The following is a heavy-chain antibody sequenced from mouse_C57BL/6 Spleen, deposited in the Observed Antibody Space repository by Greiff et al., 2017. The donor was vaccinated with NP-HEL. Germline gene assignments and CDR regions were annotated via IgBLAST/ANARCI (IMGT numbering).Heavy chain of an antibody. V-gene: IGHV5-9*01. J-gene: IGHJ2*01. CDR2: ISGGGGNT. CDR3: ARQDYGSEGYFDY. CDR1: GFTFSSYT. Sequence: EVKLMESGGGLVKPGGSLKLSCAASGFTFSSYTMSWVRQTPEKRLEWVATISGGGGNTYYPDSVKGRFTISRDNAKNTLYLQMSSLRSEDTALYYCARQDYGSEGYFDYWGQGTTLTVSS. D-gene: IGHD1-1*01.